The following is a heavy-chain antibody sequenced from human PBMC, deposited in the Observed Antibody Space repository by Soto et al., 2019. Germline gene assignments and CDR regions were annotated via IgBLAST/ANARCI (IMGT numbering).Heavy chain of an antibody. J-gene: IGHJ4*02. CDR1: GFTFSSYA. Sequence: PGGSQRLSYAASGFTFSSYAVSWVRQAPGKGLEWVSAISGSGGSTYYADSVKGRFTISRDNSKNTLYLQMNSLRAEDTAVYYCAADIVVVPAAILYWGQGTLVTVSS. CDR3: AADIVVVPAAILY. D-gene: IGHD2-2*02. CDR2: ISGSGGST. V-gene: IGHV3-23*01.